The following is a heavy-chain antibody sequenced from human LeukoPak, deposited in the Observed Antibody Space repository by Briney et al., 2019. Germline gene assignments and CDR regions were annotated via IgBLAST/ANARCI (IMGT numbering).Heavy chain of an antibody. CDR1: GYTFTNYD. CDR2: MNPNSGNT. Sequence: ASVKVSCKASGYTFTNYDINWVRQATGQGLEWMGWMNPNSGNTGYAQKFQGRVTMTRNTSISTAYMELSSLRSEDTAVYYCARVWARKAVAGGYWGQGTLVTVSS. V-gene: IGHV1-8*01. D-gene: IGHD6-19*01. CDR3: ARVWARKAVAGGY. J-gene: IGHJ4*02.